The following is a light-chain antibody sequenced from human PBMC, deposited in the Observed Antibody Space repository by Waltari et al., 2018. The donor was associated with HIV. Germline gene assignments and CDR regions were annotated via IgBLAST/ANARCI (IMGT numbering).Light chain of an antibody. Sequence: QSVLTQPPSVSGAPGQRVTISCPGSSSNIGAGYDVHWYQQLPGTAPKLLINGNIKRPSGVPDRFSDSKSGTSASLAITGLQAEDEADYYCQSYDSSLSGSIFGGGTKLTVL. V-gene: IGLV1-40*01. CDR3: QSYDSSLSGSI. CDR1: SSNIGAGYD. CDR2: GNI. J-gene: IGLJ2*01.